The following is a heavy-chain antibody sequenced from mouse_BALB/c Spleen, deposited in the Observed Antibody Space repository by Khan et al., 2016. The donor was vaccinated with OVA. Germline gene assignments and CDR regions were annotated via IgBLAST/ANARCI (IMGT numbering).Heavy chain of an antibody. CDR2: IYPGNTDT. D-gene: IGHD4-1*01. Sequence: QSGTVLARPGASVKMSCKASGYTFTSYWMHWVKQRPGQGLEWIGDIYPGNTDTNYNQQFKGKAKLTAVTSTSTAYMELSSLTNEDSAVYYCTRRNWDVAWFAYWGQGTLVTVSA. CDR3: TRRNWDVAWFAY. J-gene: IGHJ3*01. CDR1: GYTFTSYW. V-gene: IGHV1-5*01.